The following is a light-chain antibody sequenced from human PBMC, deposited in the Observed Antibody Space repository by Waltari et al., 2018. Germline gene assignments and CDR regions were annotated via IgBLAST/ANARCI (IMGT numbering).Light chain of an antibody. CDR1: TGAVTRGYF. CDR2: STS. J-gene: IGLJ3*02. CDR3: LLYHKDAQLWV. V-gene: IGLV7-43*01. Sequence: QTVVTQEPSLTVSPGGTVTLTCASSTGAVTRGYFPIWFQQNPGQAPRPLIYSTSNKHSWTPARFSGSLLGDKAALTLSGVQPEDEAEYYCLLYHKDAQLWVFGGGTKLTVL.